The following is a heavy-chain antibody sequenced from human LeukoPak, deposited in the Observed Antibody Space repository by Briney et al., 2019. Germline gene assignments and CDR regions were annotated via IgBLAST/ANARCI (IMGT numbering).Heavy chain of an antibody. D-gene: IGHD1-26*01. J-gene: IGHJ4*02. CDR2: IYCGDSDT. CDR3: ARSALSSGSLYYFEY. Sequence: PGESLKISCQGFGFSFSRYWIGWVRQMPGRGLEWMGIIYCGDSDTRYGPSFQGQVTISADRSTSTAYLQWSSLKVSDTAIYYCARSALSSGSLYYFEYWGQGTLVTVSS. CDR1: GFSFSRYW. V-gene: IGHV5-51*01.